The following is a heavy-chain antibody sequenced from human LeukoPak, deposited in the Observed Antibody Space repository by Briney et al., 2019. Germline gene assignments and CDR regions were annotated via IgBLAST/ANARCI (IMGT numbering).Heavy chain of an antibody. CDR3: ARDTPTVSYFDY. V-gene: IGHV3-33*01. Sequence: GGSLRLSCAASGFTFSSYGMHWVRQAPGKGLEWVAVIWYDGSNKYYADSVKGRFTISRDNSKNSLYLQMNSLRAEDTAVYYCARDTPTVSYFDYWGQGTLVTVSS. D-gene: IGHD4-4*01. CDR1: GFTFSSYG. J-gene: IGHJ4*02. CDR2: IWYDGSNK.